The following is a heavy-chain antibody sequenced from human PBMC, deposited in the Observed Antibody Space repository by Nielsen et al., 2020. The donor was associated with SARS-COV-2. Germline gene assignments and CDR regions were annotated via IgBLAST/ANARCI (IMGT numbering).Heavy chain of an antibody. D-gene: IGHD3-16*01. CDR3: ARCPLTFMITFGGVDGMDV. V-gene: IGHV5-51*01. Sequence: VRQMPGKGLEWMGIIYPGDSDTRYSPSFQGQVTISADKSISTAYLQWSSLKASDTAMYYCARCPLTFMITFGGVDGMDVWGQGTTVTVSS. CDR2: IYPGDSDT. J-gene: IGHJ6*02.